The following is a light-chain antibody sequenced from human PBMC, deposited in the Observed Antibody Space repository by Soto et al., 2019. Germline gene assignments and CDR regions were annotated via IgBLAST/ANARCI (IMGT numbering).Light chain of an antibody. Sequence: QSALTQPASVSGSPGQSITISCSGTSSDVGGYNYVSWYQQHPGKVPKVMIYDVSNRPSGVSNRFSGSKSGNTASLTISGFQAEDEAHYYCSSYASNTLVFGGGTKLTVL. V-gene: IGLV2-14*01. CDR3: SSYASNTLV. CDR1: SSDVGGYNY. J-gene: IGLJ2*01. CDR2: DVS.